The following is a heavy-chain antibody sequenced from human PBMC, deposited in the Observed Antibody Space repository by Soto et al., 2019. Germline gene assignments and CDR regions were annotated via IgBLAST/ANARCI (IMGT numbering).Heavy chain of an antibody. J-gene: IGHJ5*02. D-gene: IGHD2-2*03. Sequence: QLQLQESGPGLVKPSETLSLTCTVSGGSIRSSSYYWGWVRQPPGKGLEWIGSIYYSGSTYYNTSLKRRVTISVDTSKNQFSLKRSSGTDADTAVYYCARLDLDIVLVPAAEWFDPWGQGTLVTVSS. CDR2: IYYSGST. CDR3: ARLDLDIVLVPAAEWFDP. CDR1: GGSIRSSSYY. V-gene: IGHV4-39*01.